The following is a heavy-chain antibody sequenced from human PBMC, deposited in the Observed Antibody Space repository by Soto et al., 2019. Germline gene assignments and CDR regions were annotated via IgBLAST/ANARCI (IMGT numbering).Heavy chain of an antibody. CDR3: AKGRKSTEKDIAVMLAAASSIQH. D-gene: IGHD2-15*01. J-gene: IGHJ1*01. Sequence: GSLRLSCVASGFTFSDYAMAWVRQAPGKGLEWVSVISATGATTYYADSVRGRFTISRDNSKNTLNLQMNDLRVEDTAVIYCAKGRKSTEKDIAVMLAAASSIQHWGQGTLVTVSS. CDR2: ISATGATT. CDR1: GFTFSDYA. V-gene: IGHV3-23*01.